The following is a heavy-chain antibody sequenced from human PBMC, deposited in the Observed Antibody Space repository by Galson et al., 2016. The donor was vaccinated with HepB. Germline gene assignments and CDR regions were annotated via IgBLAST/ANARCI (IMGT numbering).Heavy chain of an antibody. CDR3: ARGGRPRI. CDR1: GGSFSDSY. V-gene: IGHV4-34*01. CDR2: INHSGNT. Sequence: SETLSLTCAVYGGSFSDSYWSWIRQPPGKGLEWIREINHSGNTNYNPSLKSRVTISVDTSKNQFSLKLSSVTAADTAVYYCARGGRPRIWGQGTMATVSS. D-gene: IGHD3-10*01. J-gene: IGHJ3*02.